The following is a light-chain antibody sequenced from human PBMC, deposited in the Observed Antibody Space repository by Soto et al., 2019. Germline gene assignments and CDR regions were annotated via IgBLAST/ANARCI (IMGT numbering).Light chain of an antibody. CDR2: AND. CDR1: SSNIAPNT. J-gene: IGLJ1*01. Sequence: QSVLTQPPSASGTPVQRVTISCSGSSSNIAPNTVNWYQHLPGAAPQLLIFANDRRPSGVPDRFSGSRSGTSASLAISGLQSEDEADNYCAAWDDSLNGYGFGTGTKLTVL. CDR3: AAWDDSLNGYG. V-gene: IGLV1-44*01.